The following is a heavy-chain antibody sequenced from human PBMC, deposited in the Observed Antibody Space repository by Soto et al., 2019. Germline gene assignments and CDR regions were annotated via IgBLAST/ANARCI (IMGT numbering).Heavy chain of an antibody. J-gene: IGHJ4*02. D-gene: IGHD3-22*01. CDR3: AKAPYYDSSGYYYGPLIDY. CDR1: GFTFGGYA. Sequence: GCLRLSRSGSGFTFGGYALGWVRPAPGEGAKGVSFITRRRYGGTTHYAASVKGRFTISRDDSKSIAFLQMSSLRAEDTAVYYCAKAPYYDSSGYYYGPLIDYWGQGTLVTVSS. V-gene: IGHV3-49*04. CDR2: ITRRRYGGTT.